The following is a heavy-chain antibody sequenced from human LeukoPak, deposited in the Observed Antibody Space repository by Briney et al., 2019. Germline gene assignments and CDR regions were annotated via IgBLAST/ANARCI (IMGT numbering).Heavy chain of an antibody. V-gene: IGHV1-8*01. J-gene: IGHJ6*03. D-gene: IGHD3-3*01. CDR2: MNANSGNT. CDR1: GYTFTSYD. Sequence: ASVKVSCKASGYTFTSYDINWVRQATGQGLEWMGWMNANSGNTGYAQKFQGRVTMTRNTSISTAYMELSSLRAEDTAVYYCARGGREYDFWSGYYYLGGYYYYYYMDVWGKGTTVTVSS. CDR3: ARGGREYDFWSGYYYLGGYYYYYYMDV.